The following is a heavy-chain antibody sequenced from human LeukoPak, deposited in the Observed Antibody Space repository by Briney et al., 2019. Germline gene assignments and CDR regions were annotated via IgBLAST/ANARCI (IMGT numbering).Heavy chain of an antibody. Sequence: PSETLSLTCTVSGGSISTDYWTWIRQPAGKGLEWIGLIYTSGTTNYNPSLKSRVTMSLDTSKNQFSLKLTSVTAADTAVYHCASDFDYWGQGTLVTVSS. CDR3: ASDFDY. CDR2: IYTSGTT. CDR1: GGSISTDY. V-gene: IGHV4-4*07. J-gene: IGHJ4*02.